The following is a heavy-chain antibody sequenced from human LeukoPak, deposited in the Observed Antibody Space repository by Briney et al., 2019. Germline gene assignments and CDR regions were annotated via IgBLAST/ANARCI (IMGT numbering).Heavy chain of an antibody. D-gene: IGHD6-13*01. CDR3: ARDGFSSSWYGRALDY. Sequence: TGRSLRLSCAASGFTFSSYGMHWVRQAPGKGLEWVAVISYDGSNKYYADSVKGRFTISRDNSRNTLYLQMNSLRAEDTAVYYCARDGFSSSWYGRALDYWGQGTLVTVSS. V-gene: IGHV3-30*03. CDR2: ISYDGSNK. J-gene: IGHJ4*02. CDR1: GFTFSSYG.